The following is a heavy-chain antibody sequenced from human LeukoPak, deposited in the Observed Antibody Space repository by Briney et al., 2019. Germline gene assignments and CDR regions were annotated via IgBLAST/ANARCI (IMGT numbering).Heavy chain of an antibody. CDR1: GGSISSYY. CDR2: IYTSGST. V-gene: IGHV4-4*07. J-gene: IGHJ3*02. CDR3: ARGLRLGELSSNDAFDI. D-gene: IGHD3-16*02. Sequence: PETLSLTCTVSGGSISSYYWSWIRQPAGKGLEWIGRIYTSGSTNYNPSLKSRVTMSVDTSRNQFSLKLSSVTAADTAVYYCARGLRLGELSSNDAFDIWGQGTMVTVSS.